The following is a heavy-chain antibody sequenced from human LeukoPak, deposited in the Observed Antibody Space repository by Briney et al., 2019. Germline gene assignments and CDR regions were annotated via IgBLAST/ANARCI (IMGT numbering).Heavy chain of an antibody. CDR1: GFTFSSYA. J-gene: IGHJ4*02. Sequence: GGSLRLSCAASGFTFSSYAMSWVRQAPGKGLEWVSAISGSGGSTYYADYVKGRFTISRDNSKNTLYLQMNSLRAEDTAVYYCAKDSGYSSGCHNVWGQGTLVTVSS. CDR3: AKDSGYSSGCHNV. D-gene: IGHD6-19*01. V-gene: IGHV3-23*01. CDR2: ISGSGGST.